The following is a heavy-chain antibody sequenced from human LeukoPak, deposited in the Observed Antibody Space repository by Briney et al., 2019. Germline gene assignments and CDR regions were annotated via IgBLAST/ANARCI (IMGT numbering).Heavy chain of an antibody. V-gene: IGHV4-39*01. CDR2: IYYSGST. Sequence: PSETLSLTCTVSGGSISSSSYYWGWIRQPPGKGLEWIGSIYYSGSTYYNPSLKSRVTISVDTSKNQFSLKLSSVTAADTAVYYCARAKHSGSYYGYYFDYWGQGTLVTVSS. CDR1: GGSISSSSYY. CDR3: ARAKHSGSYYGYYFDY. J-gene: IGHJ4*02. D-gene: IGHD1-26*01.